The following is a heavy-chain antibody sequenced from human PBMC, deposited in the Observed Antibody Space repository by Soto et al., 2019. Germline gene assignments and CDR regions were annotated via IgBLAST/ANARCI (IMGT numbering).Heavy chain of an antibody. D-gene: IGHD6-19*01. J-gene: IGHJ6*02. V-gene: IGHV3-21*06. Sequence: TGGSLRLSCAASGFSFSKYAMNWVRQAPGKGLEWVASISASGKDTFYRHSVKGRFAISRDNAGTSLSLRMDSLRVEDTAVYHCARVHLVAGSAFYCDMDVWGPGTAVTVSS. CDR2: ISASGKDT. CDR3: ARVHLVAGSAFYCDMDV. CDR1: GFSFSKYA.